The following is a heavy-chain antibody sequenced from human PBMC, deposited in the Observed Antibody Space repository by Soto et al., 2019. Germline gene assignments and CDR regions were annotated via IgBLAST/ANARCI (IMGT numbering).Heavy chain of an antibody. Sequence: QVQLVESGGGVVQPGRSLRLSCAASGFTFSSYGMHWVRQAPGKGLAWVAVISYDGSNKYYADSVKGRFTISRDNSKNTLYLQMNSLRAEATAVYYCANDLYYDFWSGYPDYGGQGTLVTVSS. CDR3: ANDLYYDFWSGYPDY. CDR2: ISYDGSNK. V-gene: IGHV3-30*18. D-gene: IGHD3-3*01. CDR1: GFTFSSYG. J-gene: IGHJ4*02.